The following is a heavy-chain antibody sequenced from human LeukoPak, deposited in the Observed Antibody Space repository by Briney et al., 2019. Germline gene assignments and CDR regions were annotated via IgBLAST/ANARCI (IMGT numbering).Heavy chain of an antibody. CDR2: ISGSGGST. CDR3: AKDLGYDSSGSLDV. Sequence: GGSLRLSCAASGFTFSSYAMSWVRQAPGKGLEWVSAISGSGGSTYYANSVKGRFTISRDNSKNTLYLQMNSLRAEDTAVYYCAKDLGYDSSGSLDVWGQGTTVAVSS. J-gene: IGHJ6*02. CDR1: GFTFSSYA. V-gene: IGHV3-23*01. D-gene: IGHD3-22*01.